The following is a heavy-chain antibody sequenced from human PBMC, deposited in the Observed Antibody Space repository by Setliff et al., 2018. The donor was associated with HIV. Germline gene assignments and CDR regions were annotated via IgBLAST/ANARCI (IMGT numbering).Heavy chain of an antibody. CDR1: GYTFTDYY. Sequence: ASVKVSCKASGYTFTDYYMHWVQQAPGKGLEWMGRVDPKNGKTLYAENLRGRITITADTSTDTAYMELNSLRSEDTAMYYCAKLDYYGSQTYNRALHYWGQGTMVTVSS. CDR2: VDPKNGKT. CDR3: AKLDYYGSQTYNRALHY. V-gene: IGHV1-69-2*01. J-gene: IGHJ4*02. D-gene: IGHD3-10*01.